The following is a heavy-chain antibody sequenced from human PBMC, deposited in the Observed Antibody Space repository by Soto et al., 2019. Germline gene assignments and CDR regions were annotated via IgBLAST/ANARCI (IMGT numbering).Heavy chain of an antibody. J-gene: IGHJ4*02. CDR2: IIPILGIA. CDR1: GGTFSSYT. Sequence: GASVKVSCKASGGTFSSYTISWVRQAPGQGLEWMGRIIPILGIANYAQKFQGRVTITADKSTSTAYMELSSLRSEDTAVYYCARERPPYCSSTSCYLDYYYFDYWGQGTLVTV. CDR3: ARERPPYCSSTSCYLDYYYFDY. V-gene: IGHV1-69*04. D-gene: IGHD2-2*01.